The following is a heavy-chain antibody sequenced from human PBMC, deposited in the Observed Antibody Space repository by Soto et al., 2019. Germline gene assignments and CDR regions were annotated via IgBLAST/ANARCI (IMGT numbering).Heavy chain of an antibody. J-gene: IGHJ4*02. CDR3: GRGNDY. V-gene: IGHV3-7*05. CDR2: IKEDGSEK. CDR1: GFTFSSYW. Sequence: GGSLRLSCTASGFTFSSYWMTWVRQAPGKGLEWVANIKEDGSEKYYVDSVKGRFTISRDNTRNSVYLQMNSLRAEDTAVYYCGRGNDYWGQGTLVTVSS.